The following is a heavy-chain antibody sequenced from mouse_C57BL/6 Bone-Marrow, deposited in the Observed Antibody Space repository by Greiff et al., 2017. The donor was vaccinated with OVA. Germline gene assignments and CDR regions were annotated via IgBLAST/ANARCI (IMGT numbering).Heavy chain of an antibody. V-gene: IGHV1-76*01. J-gene: IGHJ3*01. CDR3: ARKGDYYGSSYSFAY. CDR1: GYTFTDYY. Sequence: VQLQQSGAELVRPGASVKLSCKASGYTFTDYYINWVKQRPGQGLEWIARIYPGSGNTYYNEKFKGKATLTAEKSSSTAYMQLSSLTSEDSAVYFCARKGDYYGSSYSFAYWGQGTLVTVSA. CDR2: IYPGSGNT. D-gene: IGHD1-1*01.